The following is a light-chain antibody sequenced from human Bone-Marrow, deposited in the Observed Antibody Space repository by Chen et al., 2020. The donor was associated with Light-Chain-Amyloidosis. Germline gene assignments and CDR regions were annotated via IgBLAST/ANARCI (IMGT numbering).Light chain of an antibody. V-gene: IGLV2-14*01. J-gene: IGLJ3*02. CDR1: SSDIGGHDF. CDR2: EVV. Sequence: QSALPQPASVSGSPGPPITIPCTGTSSDIGGHDFVYWYQQYPGKAPKLLIYEVVIRPSGVSNRFSGSKSGNTASLTVSGLQAEDEGTYYCSSYTSTSTLWVFGGGTNLAVL. CDR3: SSYTSTSTLWV.